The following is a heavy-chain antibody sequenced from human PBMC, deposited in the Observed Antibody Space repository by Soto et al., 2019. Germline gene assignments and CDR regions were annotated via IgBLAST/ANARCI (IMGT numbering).Heavy chain of an antibody. CDR3: TSHDIIPKLQYGMDV. CDR1: GGSVSGYD. J-gene: IGHJ6*02. V-gene: IGHV4-59*02. Sequence: PSETLSLTCTASGGSVSGYDWSWIRQPPGKGLEWIGYIFYRGNTHYNPSAQCRVPMSVHTSQNNCSRRLSSVTAADRAVDYCTSHDIIPKLQYGMDVWGQGASVTVSS. D-gene: IGHD2-15*01. CDR2: IFYRGNT.